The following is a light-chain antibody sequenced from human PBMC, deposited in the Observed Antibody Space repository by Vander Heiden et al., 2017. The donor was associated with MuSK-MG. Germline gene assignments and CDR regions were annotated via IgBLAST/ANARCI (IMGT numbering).Light chain of an antibody. CDR1: SSDVGGYNY. CDR2: DVS. CDR3: CSYAGSYTFGV. Sequence: QSALTQPRSVSGSPGQPVTISCTGTSSDVGGYNYVSWYQQHPGKAPKLMIYDVSKRPSGVPDRFSGPKSGNTASLTISGLQAEDEADYYCCSYAGSYTFGVFGGGTKLTVL. J-gene: IGLJ2*01. V-gene: IGLV2-11*01.